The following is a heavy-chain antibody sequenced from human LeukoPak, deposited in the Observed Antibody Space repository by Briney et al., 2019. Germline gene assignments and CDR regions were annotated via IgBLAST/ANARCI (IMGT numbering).Heavy chain of an antibody. Sequence: SVKVSCKASGGTFSSYAISWVRQAPGQGLEWMGGIIPIFGTANYAQKFQGRVTITADESTSTAYMELSSLRSEDTAVYYCARLDSSGYFLGYWGQGTLVAVSS. J-gene: IGHJ4*02. CDR2: IIPIFGTA. D-gene: IGHD3-22*01. CDR3: ARLDSSGYFLGY. V-gene: IGHV1-69*13. CDR1: GGTFSSYA.